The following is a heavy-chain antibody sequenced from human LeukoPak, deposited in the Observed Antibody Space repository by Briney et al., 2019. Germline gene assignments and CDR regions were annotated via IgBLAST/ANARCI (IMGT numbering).Heavy chain of an antibody. J-gene: IGHJ4*02. V-gene: IGHV3-11*06. CDR1: GFTFSDYY. CDR3: ARDFTTYYYGSGSHDY. Sequence: GGSLRLSCAASGFTFSDYYMSWIRQAPGKGLEWVSYISSSSSYTNYADSVKGRFTISRDNAKNSLYLQMNSLRAEDTAVYYCARDFTTYYYGSGSHDYWGQGTLVTVSS. CDR2: ISSSSSYT. D-gene: IGHD3-10*01.